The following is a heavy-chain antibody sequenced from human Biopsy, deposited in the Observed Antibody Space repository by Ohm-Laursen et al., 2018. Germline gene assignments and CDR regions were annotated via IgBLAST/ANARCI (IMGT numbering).Heavy chain of an antibody. Sequence: AASVKVFCKASGGTFTNHAVGWVRQAPGQGLEWVGSSIPLFNTANYADKFQGRVTLTADKSTTTAYMELSSLRSEDTAIYYCARFPLGAYDDSGSYRAVEHWYFDLWGRGTLVTVSS. CDR1: GGTFTNHA. V-gene: IGHV1-69*06. D-gene: IGHD3-22*01. CDR2: SIPLFNTA. CDR3: ARFPLGAYDDSGSYRAVEHWYFDL. J-gene: IGHJ2*01.